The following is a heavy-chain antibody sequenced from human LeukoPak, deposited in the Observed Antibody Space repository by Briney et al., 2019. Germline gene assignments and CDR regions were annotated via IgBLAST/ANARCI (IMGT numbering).Heavy chain of an antibody. CDR2: IYPGDSDT. Sequence: PGESLKISCKGSGYSFTSYWIGWVRQMPGKGLEWMGIIYPGDSDTRYSPSFQGQVTISADKSISTAYLPWSSLKASDTAMYYCARLSSEGSGHWSRGAPIAFDIWGQGTMVTVSS. V-gene: IGHV5-51*01. CDR1: GYSFTSYW. CDR3: ARLSSEGSGHWSRGAPIAFDI. J-gene: IGHJ3*02. D-gene: IGHD3-22*01.